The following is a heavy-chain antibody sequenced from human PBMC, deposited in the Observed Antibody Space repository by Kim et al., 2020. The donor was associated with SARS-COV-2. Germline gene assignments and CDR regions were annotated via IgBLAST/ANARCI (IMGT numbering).Heavy chain of an antibody. Sequence: GESLKISCKGSGYSFTSYWIGWVRQMPGKGLEWMGIIYPGDSDTRYSPSFQGQVTISADKSISTAYLQWSSLKASDTAMYYCARSDCGGDCYHHDAFDIWGQGTMVTVSS. CDR3: ARSDCGGDCYHHDAFDI. V-gene: IGHV5-51*01. D-gene: IGHD2-21*02. CDR2: IYPGDSDT. CDR1: GYSFTSYW. J-gene: IGHJ3*02.